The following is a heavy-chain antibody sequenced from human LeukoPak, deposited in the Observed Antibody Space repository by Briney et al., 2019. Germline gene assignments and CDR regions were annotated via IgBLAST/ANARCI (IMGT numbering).Heavy chain of an antibody. Sequence: SETLSLTCAVSGGSISSGGYSWSWIRQPPGKGLEWIGYIYHSGSTYYNPSLKSRVTISVDTSKNQFSLKLSSVTAADTAVYYCARPPFCSSTSCSDYWGQGTLVTVSS. J-gene: IGHJ4*02. V-gene: IGHV4-30-2*03. CDR1: GGSISSGGYS. CDR2: IYHSGST. CDR3: ARPPFCSSTSCSDY. D-gene: IGHD2-2*01.